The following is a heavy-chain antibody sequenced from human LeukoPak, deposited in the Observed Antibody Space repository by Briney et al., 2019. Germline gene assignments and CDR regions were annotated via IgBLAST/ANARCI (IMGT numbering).Heavy chain of an antibody. CDR1: GYSISSGYY. CDR3: ARSRSHIVVVPAAIVQNWFDP. J-gene: IGHJ5*02. V-gene: IGHV4-38-2*01. CDR2: IYHSGST. Sequence: SETLSLTCAVSGYSISSGYYWGWIRPPPGKGLEWIGSIYHSGSTYYNPSLKSRVTISVDTSKNQFSLKLSSVTAADTAVYYCARSRSHIVVVPAAIVQNWFDPWGQGTLVTVSS. D-gene: IGHD2-2*02.